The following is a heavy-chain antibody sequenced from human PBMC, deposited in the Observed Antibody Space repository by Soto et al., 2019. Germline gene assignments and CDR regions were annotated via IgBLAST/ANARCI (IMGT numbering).Heavy chain of an antibody. CDR3: AKRRGAGGHFDY. J-gene: IGHJ4*02. D-gene: IGHD2-15*01. CDR1: GFTFSSYA. CDR2: VSIGGST. Sequence: GGSLRLSCAASGFTFSSYAMGWVRQGPGKGLGWAAVVSIGGSTHYADSVRGRFTISRDNSKNTLSLQMNSLTAEDTAVYFCAKRRGAGGHFDYWGQGALVTVSS. V-gene: IGHV3-23*01.